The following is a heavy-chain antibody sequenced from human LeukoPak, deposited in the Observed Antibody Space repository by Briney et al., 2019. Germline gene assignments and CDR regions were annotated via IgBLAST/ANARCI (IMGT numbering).Heavy chain of an antibody. D-gene: IGHD3-9*01. Sequence: ASVKVFCKASGYTFTSYDINWVRQATGQGLGWMRIINPSGGSTSYAQKFQGRGTMTRDTSTSTVYIELSSLRPEDTAVYYCARFLLLRYFDWSAGYWGQGTLVTVSS. CDR1: GYTFTSYD. CDR3: ARFLLLRYFDWSAGY. V-gene: IGHV1-46*01. J-gene: IGHJ4*02. CDR2: INPSGGST.